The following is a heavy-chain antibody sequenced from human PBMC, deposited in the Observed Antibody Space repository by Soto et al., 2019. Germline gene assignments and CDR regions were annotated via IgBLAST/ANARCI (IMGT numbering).Heavy chain of an antibody. J-gene: IGHJ6*02. Sequence: QVQLVQSGAEVKKPVASVKVSCKASGYTFSNFDINWVRQAPGQGLEWVGWMDPRNGNTGYAEKVQGRVTVAGNTAISTADMERSSLRAEDTAVDYCAGAVGDLRSTSGGGLYGMDVGGQGTTVTVS. CDR1: GYTFSNFD. CDR3: AGAVGDLRSTSGGGLYGMDV. D-gene: IGHD3-3*01. CDR2: MDPRNGNT. V-gene: IGHV1-8*01.